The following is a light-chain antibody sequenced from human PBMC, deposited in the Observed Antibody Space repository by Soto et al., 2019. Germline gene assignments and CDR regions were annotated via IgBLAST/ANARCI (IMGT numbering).Light chain of an antibody. Sequence: QPVLTQPPSTSVTPGQKVTISCSGSSSNIGSYIVNWYQQLPGTAPKLLIYSNNQRPSGVPDRFSGSKSDTSASLAISGLQSEDEADYYCAAWDDSLNAVIFGGGTKLTVL. J-gene: IGLJ2*01. V-gene: IGLV1-44*01. CDR1: SSNIGSYI. CDR3: AAWDDSLNAVI. CDR2: SNN.